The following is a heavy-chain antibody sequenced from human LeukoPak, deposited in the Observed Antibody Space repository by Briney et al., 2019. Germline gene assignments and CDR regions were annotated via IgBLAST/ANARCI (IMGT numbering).Heavy chain of an antibody. Sequence: ASVKVSCKASGYTFTGYDINWVRQATGQGLEWMGWMNPNSGNTGYAQKFQGRVTMTRNTSISTAYMELSSLRSEDTAVYYCARGGVRYFDWLLDYWGQGTLVTVSS. J-gene: IGHJ4*02. V-gene: IGHV1-8*01. CDR1: GYTFTGYD. D-gene: IGHD3-9*01. CDR3: ARGGVRYFDWLLDY. CDR2: MNPNSGNT.